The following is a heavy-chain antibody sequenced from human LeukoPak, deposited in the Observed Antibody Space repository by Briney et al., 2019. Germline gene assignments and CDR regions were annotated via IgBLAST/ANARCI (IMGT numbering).Heavy chain of an antibody. CDR3: ASSAAGVDY. CDR2: IYYSGST. CDR1: GGSISSSSYY. Sequence: SETLSLTCTVSGGSISSSSYYWGWIRQPPGKGLEWIGSIYYSGSTYYNPSLKSRVTISVDTSKNQFSLKLSSVTAAGTAVYYCASSAAGVDYWGQGTLVTVSS. J-gene: IGHJ4*02. V-gene: IGHV4-39*01. D-gene: IGHD6-13*01.